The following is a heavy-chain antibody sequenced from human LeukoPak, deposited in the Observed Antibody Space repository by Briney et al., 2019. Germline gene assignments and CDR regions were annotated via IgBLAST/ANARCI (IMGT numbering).Heavy chain of an antibody. Sequence: SETLSLTCTVSGGSISSYYWSLIRQPPGKGLEWIGYIYYSGGTNYNPSLKSRVTISVDTSKNQFSLKLSSVTAADTAVYYCARAIIGNFDYWGQGTLVTVSS. CDR1: GGSISSYY. CDR2: IYYSGGT. J-gene: IGHJ4*02. CDR3: ARAIIGNFDY. D-gene: IGHD1-26*01. V-gene: IGHV4-59*01.